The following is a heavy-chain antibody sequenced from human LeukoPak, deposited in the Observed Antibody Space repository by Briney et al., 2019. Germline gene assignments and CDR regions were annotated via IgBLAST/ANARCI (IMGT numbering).Heavy chain of an antibody. CDR1: GFTFSPYG. D-gene: IGHD3-22*01. J-gene: IGHJ4*02. Sequence: GGSLRLSCVGSGFTFSPYGMSWVRQAPGKGLEWVSGIRGSGSGGSATGTYYADSVKGRFTISRDNSKNTLYLQMNSLRAEDTAVYYCGRDSYYDSSGYYYGTDYWGQGTLVTVSS. CDR3: GRDSYYDSSGYYYGTDY. CDR2: IRGSGSGGSATGT. V-gene: IGHV3-23*01.